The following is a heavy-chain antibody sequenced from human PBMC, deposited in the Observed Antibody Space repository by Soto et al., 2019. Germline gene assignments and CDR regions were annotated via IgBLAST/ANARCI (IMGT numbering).Heavy chain of an antibody. D-gene: IGHD4-17*01. CDR2: ISYDGSNK. CDR1: GFTFSSYG. Sequence: GGSLRLSCAASGFTFSSYGIHWVRQAPCKGLEWVAVISYDGSNKYYADSVKGRFTISRDNSKNTLYLQMNSRRAEDTAVYYCAEDLLRWSPLRRSIRLSGMDVWGQGTTVTVSS. V-gene: IGHV3-30*18. CDR3: AEDLLRWSPLRRSIRLSGMDV. J-gene: IGHJ6*02.